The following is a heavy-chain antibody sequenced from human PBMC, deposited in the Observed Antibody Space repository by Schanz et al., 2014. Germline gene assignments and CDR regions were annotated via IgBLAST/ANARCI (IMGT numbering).Heavy chain of an antibody. CDR2: ISYDGRHK. V-gene: IGHV3-30*18. Sequence: VQLVESGGGLIHPGGSLRLSCAASGFSFSGYGMHWVRQAPGKGLEWVAIISYDGRHKNYADSVKGRFTISRDNSKNTLHLQMNSLRVEDTAVYYCAKDDTQVNGMDVWGQGTTVTVSS. CDR1: GFSFSGYG. CDR3: AKDDTQVNGMDV. J-gene: IGHJ6*02.